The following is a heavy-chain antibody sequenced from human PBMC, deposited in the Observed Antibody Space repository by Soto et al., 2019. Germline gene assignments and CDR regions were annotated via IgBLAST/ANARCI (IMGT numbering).Heavy chain of an antibody. D-gene: IGHD5-18*01. CDR3: ARIPRYSFPTSDDLDS. CDR1: GGTFYTYT. CDR2: ITPIYPTT. V-gene: IGHV1-69*13. J-gene: IGHJ4*02. Sequence: SVKVSCKASGGTFYTYTFSWVRQAPGQGLEWMGSITPIYPTTNYAEKFQGRLTVTADGSTNTAYMELNSLTSEDTAVYYCARIPRYSFPTSDDLDSWGQVTLVTLSS.